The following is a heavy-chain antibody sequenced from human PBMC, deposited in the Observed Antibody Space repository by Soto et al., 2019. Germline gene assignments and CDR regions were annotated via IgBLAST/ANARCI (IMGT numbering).Heavy chain of an antibody. V-gene: IGHV1-69*12. CDR1: GGTFSSYA. CDR2: IIPIFGTA. J-gene: IGHJ6*02. CDR3: ASRSSSVPLYYYGMDV. D-gene: IGHD6-13*01. Sequence: QVQLVQSGAEVKKPGSSVKVSCKASGGTFSSYAISWVRQAPGQGLEWMGGIIPIFGTANYGQKFQGRVTITADESTSTDYMELSSLRSEDTAVYYCASRSSSVPLYYYGMDVWGQGTTVTVSS.